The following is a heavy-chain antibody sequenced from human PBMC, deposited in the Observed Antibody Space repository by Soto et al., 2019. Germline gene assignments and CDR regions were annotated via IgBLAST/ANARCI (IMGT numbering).Heavy chain of an antibody. V-gene: IGHV4-31*03. D-gene: IGHD3-3*01. Sequence: QVQLQESGPGLVKPSQTLSLTCTVSGGSISSGDYYWSWIRQHPGKGLEWIGYIYYSGSTYYNPSLTSRVTISVDTSKNQFSLQLSSVTAADTAVYYCARWWSGSRQGFDPWGQGTLVTVSS. CDR2: IYYSGST. CDR3: ARWWSGSRQGFDP. J-gene: IGHJ5*02. CDR1: GGSISSGDYY.